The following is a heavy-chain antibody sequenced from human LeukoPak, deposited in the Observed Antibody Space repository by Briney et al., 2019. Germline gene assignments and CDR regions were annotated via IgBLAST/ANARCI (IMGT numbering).Heavy chain of an antibody. CDR1: GGSISSSSYY. CDR2: IYYSGST. D-gene: IGHD6-13*01. Sequence: KTSETLSLTCTVSGGSISSSSYYWGWIRQPPGKGLEWIGSIYYSGSTYYNPSLKCRVTISVDTSKNQFSLKLSSVTAADTAVYYCAREAGGQQLVYAFDIWGQGTMVTVSS. CDR3: AREAGGQQLVYAFDI. J-gene: IGHJ3*02. V-gene: IGHV4-39*07.